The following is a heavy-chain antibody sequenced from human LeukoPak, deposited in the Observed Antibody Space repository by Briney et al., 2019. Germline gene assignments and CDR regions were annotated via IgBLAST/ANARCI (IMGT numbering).Heavy chain of an antibody. J-gene: IGHJ4*02. CDR3: ARGAGIFESYHTY. CDR2: IIPILGIA. D-gene: IGHD3-3*02. CDR1: GGTFSSYA. V-gene: IGHV1-69*04. Sequence: SVKVSCKASGGTFSSYAISWVRQAPGQGLEWMGRIIPILGIANYAQKFQGRVTITADKSTSTAYMELSGLRSEDTAVYYCARGAGIFESYHTYWGQGTLVTVSS.